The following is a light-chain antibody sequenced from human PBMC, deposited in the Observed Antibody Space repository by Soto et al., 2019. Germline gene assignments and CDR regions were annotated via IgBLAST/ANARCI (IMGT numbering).Light chain of an antibody. Sequence: QSVLTQPPSASGSPGQSVAISCTGTSSDVGGYNYVSWYQQHPGEAPKLMIYEVSKRPSGVPDRFSGSKSGNTASLTVSGLQAEDEADYYCSSYAGSNNFWVFGGGTKLTVL. CDR3: SSYAGSNNFWV. CDR2: EVS. J-gene: IGLJ3*02. V-gene: IGLV2-8*01. CDR1: SSDVGGYNY.